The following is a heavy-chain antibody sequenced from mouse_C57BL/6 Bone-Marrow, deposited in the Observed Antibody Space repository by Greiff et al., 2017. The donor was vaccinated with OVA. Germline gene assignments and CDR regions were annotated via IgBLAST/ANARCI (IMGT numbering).Heavy chain of an antibody. J-gene: IGHJ3*01. CDR2: IDPANGNT. V-gene: IGHV14-3*01. CDR1: GFTITNSY. D-gene: IGHD2-4*01. Sequence: VQLQQSVAELVRPGASVKLSCTASGFTITNSYMHWVKQRPEQGLEWIGRIDPANGNTNYDPKFQGKATITADTSSNPAYLQLSSLTSEDTAIYYCARKGYDYDWFAYWGQGTLVTVSA. CDR3: ARKGYDYDWFAY.